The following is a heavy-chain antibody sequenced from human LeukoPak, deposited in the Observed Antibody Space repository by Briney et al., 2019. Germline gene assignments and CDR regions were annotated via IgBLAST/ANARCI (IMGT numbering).Heavy chain of an antibody. CDR1: GGSISSNY. CDR2: IHHRGDT. CDR3: ARNHADYVGFQHYMDV. D-gene: IGHD4-23*01. J-gene: IGHJ6*03. V-gene: IGHV4-59*01. Sequence: SETLSLTCSVSGGSISSNYWSWIRQPPGKGLEWIGYIHHRGDTNYNLSLKSRVTISVDMSRNQFSLRLSSVTAADTAVYYCARNHADYVGFQHYMDVWGKGTTVTVSS.